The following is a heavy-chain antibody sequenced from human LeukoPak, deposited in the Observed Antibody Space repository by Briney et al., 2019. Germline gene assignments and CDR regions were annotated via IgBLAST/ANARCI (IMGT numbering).Heavy chain of an antibody. V-gene: IGHV3-7*01. CDR3: ARSVAGLNDAFDF. Sequence: GGSLRLSCAASGFTFTNYWMGWVRQAPGRGLEGGANIKQDGSVKYYLDSVKGRFTISRDNAKNSLYLQMNSLRAEDTAVYYCARSVAGLNDAFDFWGQGTMVTVSS. J-gene: IGHJ3*01. D-gene: IGHD6-19*01. CDR2: IKQDGSVK. CDR1: GFTFTNYW.